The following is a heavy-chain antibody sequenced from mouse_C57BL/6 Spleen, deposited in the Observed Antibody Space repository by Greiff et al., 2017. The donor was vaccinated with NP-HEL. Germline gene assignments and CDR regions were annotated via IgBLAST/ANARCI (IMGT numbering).Heavy chain of an antibody. V-gene: IGHV5-17*01. CDR2: ISSGSSTI. D-gene: IGHD3-3*01. CDR1: GFTFSDYG. CDR3: ARENGTGFAY. J-gene: IGHJ3*01. Sequence: DVHLVESGGGLVKPGGSLKLSCAASGFTFSDYGMHWVRQAPEKGLEWVAYISSGSSTIYYADTVKGRFTISRDNAKNTLFLQMTSLRSEDTAMYYCARENGTGFAYWGQGTLVTVSA.